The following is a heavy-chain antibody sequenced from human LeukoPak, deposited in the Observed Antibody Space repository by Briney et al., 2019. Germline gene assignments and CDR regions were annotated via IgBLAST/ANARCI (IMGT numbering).Heavy chain of an antibody. Sequence: GGSLRLSCAASGFTFSSYAMRWVPQAPGKGLEWVSAISGSAGSTYYADSVKGRFTISRDNSKNTLYLQMNSLRAEDTAVYYCAKPRITIFGVEFDYWGQGTLVTVPS. CDR1: GFTFSSYA. J-gene: IGHJ4*02. CDR3: AKPRITIFGVEFDY. D-gene: IGHD3-3*01. V-gene: IGHV3-23*01. CDR2: ISGSAGST.